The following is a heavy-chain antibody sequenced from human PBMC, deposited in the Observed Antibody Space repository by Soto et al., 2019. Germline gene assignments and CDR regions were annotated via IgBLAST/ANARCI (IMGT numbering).Heavy chain of an antibody. Sequence: PGGSLRLSCAASGFTFSSYSMNWFRQAPGKGLEWVSSISSSSSYIYYADSVKGRFTISRDNAKNSLYLQMNSLRAEDTAVYYCARDRAVGDGYNDAFDIWGQGTMVTVSS. J-gene: IGHJ3*02. CDR2: ISSSSSYI. CDR3: ARDRAVGDGYNDAFDI. D-gene: IGHD5-12*01. V-gene: IGHV3-21*01. CDR1: GFTFSSYS.